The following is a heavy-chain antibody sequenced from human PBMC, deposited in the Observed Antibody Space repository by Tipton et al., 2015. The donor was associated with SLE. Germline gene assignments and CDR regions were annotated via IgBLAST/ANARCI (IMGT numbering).Heavy chain of an antibody. D-gene: IGHD2-8*02. V-gene: IGHV3-23*01. CDR3: AKYVLVTLWYFDL. CDR2: ISGSGGST. CDR1: GFTFSSYA. Sequence: SLRLSCAASGFTFSSYAMSWVRQAPGKGLEWVSAISGSGGSTYYADSVKGRFTISRDNSKNTLYLQMNSLRAEDTAVYYCAKYVLVTLWYFDLWGRGPLVTVSS. J-gene: IGHJ2*01.